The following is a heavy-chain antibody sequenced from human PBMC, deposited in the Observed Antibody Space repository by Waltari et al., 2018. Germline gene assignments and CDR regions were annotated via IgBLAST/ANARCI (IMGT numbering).Heavy chain of an antibody. J-gene: IGHJ5*02. Sequence: QVQLVQSGAEVKKPGASVKVSCKVSGYTLPEFSMPWVRQAPGKGLEWMGGFDPEDGETIFAQKFQGRVTMTADTSTDTVYMELSSLRSEDTAVYYCAIPWAVRPGNWFDPWGQGTLVTVSS. CDR1: GYTLPEFS. CDR2: FDPEDGET. V-gene: IGHV1-24*01. CDR3: AIPWAVRPGNWFDP. D-gene: IGHD6-6*01.